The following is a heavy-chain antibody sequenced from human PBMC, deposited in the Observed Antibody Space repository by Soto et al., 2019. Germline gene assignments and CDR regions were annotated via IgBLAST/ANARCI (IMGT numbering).Heavy chain of an antibody. Sequence: ASVKVSCKASGGTFSSYAISWVRQAPGQGLEWMGGIIPIFVTANYAQKFQRRVTLTADESTSTAYMELSSLRSEDTAVYYCARVGCSGGSCYSQSHYYYVMDVWGQGTTVTASS. CDR3: ARVGCSGGSCYSQSHYYYVMDV. J-gene: IGHJ6*02. V-gene: IGHV1-69*13. CDR1: GGTFSSYA. D-gene: IGHD2-15*01. CDR2: IIPIFVTA.